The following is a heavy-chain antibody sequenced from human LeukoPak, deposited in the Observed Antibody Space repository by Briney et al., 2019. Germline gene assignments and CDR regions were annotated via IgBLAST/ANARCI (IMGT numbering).Heavy chain of an antibody. CDR2: IYYSGST. CDR3: ASEYQLLLYSLDY. J-gene: IGHJ4*02. D-gene: IGHD2-2*01. V-gene: IGHV4-39*07. CDR1: GGSISSSSYY. Sequence: SETLSLTCTVSGGSISSSSYYWGWIRQPPGKGLEWIGSIYYSGSTYYNPSLKSRVTISVDTSKNQFSLKLSSVTAADTAVYYCASEYQLLLYSLDYWGQGTLVTVSS.